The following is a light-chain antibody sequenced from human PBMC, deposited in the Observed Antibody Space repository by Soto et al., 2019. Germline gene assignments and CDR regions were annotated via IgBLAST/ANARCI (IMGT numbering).Light chain of an antibody. V-gene: IGLV1-40*01. Sequence: QSVLTQPPSVSGAPGQRVTISCTGSSSNIGAGYDVHWYQQRPGTAPKLLIYNTNQRPSGVPDRFSGSKSGASGSLAISGLQSDDEADYYCASWDDSLSVFVFGTGTKLTVL. CDR2: NTN. CDR1: SSNIGAGYD. CDR3: ASWDDSLSVFV. J-gene: IGLJ1*01.